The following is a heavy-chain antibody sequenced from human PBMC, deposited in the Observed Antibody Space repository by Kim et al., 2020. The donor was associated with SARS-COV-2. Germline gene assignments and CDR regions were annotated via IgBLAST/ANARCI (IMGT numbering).Heavy chain of an antibody. D-gene: IGHD3-10*01. CDR2: INSDGSST. Sequence: GGSLRLSCAASGFTFSSYWMHWVRQAPGKGLVWVSRINSDGSSTSYADSVKGRFTISRDNAKNTLYLQMNSLRAEDTAVYYCARVDGSGSYYPYYYYGMDGWGKGTTVTVSP. CDR1: GFTFSSYW. J-gene: IGHJ6*04. CDR3: ARVDGSGSYYPYYYYGMDG. V-gene: IGHV3-74*01.